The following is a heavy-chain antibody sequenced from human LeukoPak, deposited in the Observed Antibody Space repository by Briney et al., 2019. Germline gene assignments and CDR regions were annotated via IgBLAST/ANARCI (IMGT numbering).Heavy chain of an antibody. D-gene: IGHD6-25*01. CDR1: GGSIISSSYY. Sequence: SETLSLTRTVSGGSIISSSYYWGWIRQPPGKGLEWIGSIYYSGSTYYNPSLKSRVTISVDTSKNQFSLKLSSVTAADTAVYYCARRDSSGVVPRWDYWGQGTLVTVSS. V-gene: IGHV4-39*01. CDR3: ARRDSSGVVPRWDY. CDR2: IYYSGST. J-gene: IGHJ4*02.